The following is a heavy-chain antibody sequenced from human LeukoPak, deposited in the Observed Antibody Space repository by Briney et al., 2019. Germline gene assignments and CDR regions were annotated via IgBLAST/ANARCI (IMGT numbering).Heavy chain of an antibody. CDR1: GFTFNTYS. V-gene: IGHV3-23*01. D-gene: IGHD5-24*01. CDR3: ARYSRDGYNPFDY. Sequence: GGSLRLSCEASGFTFNTYSMNWARQAPGKGLEWVSAISGSGGSTYYADSVKGRFTISRDNSKNTLYLQMNSLRAEDTAVYYCARYSRDGYNPFDYWGQGTLVTVSS. CDR2: ISGSGGST. J-gene: IGHJ4*02.